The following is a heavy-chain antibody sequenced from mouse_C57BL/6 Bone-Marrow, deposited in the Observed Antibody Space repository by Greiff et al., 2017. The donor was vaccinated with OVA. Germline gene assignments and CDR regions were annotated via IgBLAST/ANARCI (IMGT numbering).Heavy chain of an antibody. CDR2: ISYSGST. Sequence: VQLQQSGPGLAKPSQTLSLTCSVTGYSITSDYWNWIRKFPGNKLEYVGYISYSGSTYYNPSLKSRISITRDTSKNQYYLQLNSVTTEDTATYYCARFTTVVATNGYAMDYWGQGTSVTVSS. V-gene: IGHV3-8*01. D-gene: IGHD1-1*01. J-gene: IGHJ4*01. CDR3: ARFTTVVATNGYAMDY. CDR1: GYSITSDY.